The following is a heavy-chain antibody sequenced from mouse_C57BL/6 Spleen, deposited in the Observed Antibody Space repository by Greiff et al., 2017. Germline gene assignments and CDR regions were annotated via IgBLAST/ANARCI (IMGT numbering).Heavy chain of an antibody. CDR3: AYGSSYGY. J-gene: IGHJ2*01. V-gene: IGHV1-77*01. D-gene: IGHD1-1*01. CDR1: GYTFTDYY. CDR2: IGPGSGST. Sequence: VKLQQSGAELVKPGASVKISCTASGYTFTDYYINWVKQRPGQGLEWIGKIGPGSGSTYYNEKFKGEATLTEDKSSSTAYMQLSSLTSEDSAVYFFAYGSSYGYWGQGTTLTVSS.